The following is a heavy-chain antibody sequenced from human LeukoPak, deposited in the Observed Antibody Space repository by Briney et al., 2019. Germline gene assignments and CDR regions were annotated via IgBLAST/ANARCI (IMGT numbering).Heavy chain of an antibody. CDR2: FSGAVDTT. J-gene: IGHJ4*02. D-gene: IGHD3-10*01. CDR1: GFTFSTFA. CDR3: AKDPVNYYGSGSHLD. Sequence: GGSLRLSCAASGFTFSTFAMNWVRQAPGKGLEWVSTFSGAVDTTYYADSVKGRFTISRDNFKNTLYLQMNSLRPEDTAVYYCAKDPVNYYGSGSHLDWGQGTPVTVSS. V-gene: IGHV3-23*01.